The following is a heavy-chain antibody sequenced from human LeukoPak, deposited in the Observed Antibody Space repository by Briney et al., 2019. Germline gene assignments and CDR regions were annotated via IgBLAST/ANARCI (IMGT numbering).Heavy chain of an antibody. CDR2: IGTAGEI. CDR3: ARAAYSSTWYSRYFDL. D-gene: IGHD6-13*01. V-gene: IGHV3-13*01. Sequence: GGSLRLSCAASGFTFRSYDMHWVRHATGKGLEWVSGIGTAGEIYYPGSVKGRFTISRENAKNSLYLQMNSLRAGDAAVYYCARAAYSSTWYSRYFDLWAVAPWSLSPQ. J-gene: IGHJ2*01. CDR1: GFTFRSYD.